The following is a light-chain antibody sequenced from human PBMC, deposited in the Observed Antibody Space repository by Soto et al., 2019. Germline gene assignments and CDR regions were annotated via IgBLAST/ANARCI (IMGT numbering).Light chain of an antibody. J-gene: IGLJ1*01. CDR2: EVT. CDR1: SSDVGGYDY. Sequence: QCALTQPASVSGSPGQSITISCTGTSSDVGGYDYVSWYQQHPGKAPKLLIYEVTKRPLGVPDRFSGSKSGNAASLTVSGLQAEDEADYYCSSYAGSNYPYVFGTGTKLTVL. V-gene: IGLV2-8*01. CDR3: SSYAGSNYPYV.